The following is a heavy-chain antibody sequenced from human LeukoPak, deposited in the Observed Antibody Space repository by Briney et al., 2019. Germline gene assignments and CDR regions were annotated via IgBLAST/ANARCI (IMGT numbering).Heavy chain of an antibody. V-gene: IGHV3-23*01. D-gene: IGHD3-10*01. Sequence: GGSLRLSWAAARFTFNTYAMGWVRQAPGKGLEWVSAVSGSGGSTSYAGSVKGRLTISRDNSKNTLYLQITSLRAEDTAVYYCAKDGLVWFGELNWGQGTLVTVSS. CDR3: AKDGLVWFGELN. J-gene: IGHJ4*02. CDR2: VSGSGGST. CDR1: RFTFNTYA.